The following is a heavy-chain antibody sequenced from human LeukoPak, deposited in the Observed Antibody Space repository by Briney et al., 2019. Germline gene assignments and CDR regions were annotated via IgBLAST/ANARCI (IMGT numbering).Heavy chain of an antibody. CDR3: ARLQYSTTFDY. CDR1: GGSISSGGYS. J-gene: IGHJ4*02. V-gene: IGHV4-30-2*01. D-gene: IGHD6-6*01. Sequence: SQTLSLTCAVSGGSISSGGYSWSWIRQPPGKGLEWIGYIYHSGSTYYNPSLKSRVTISVDRSKNQFSLKLSPVTAADTAVYYCARLQYSTTFDYWGQGTLVTVSS. CDR2: IYHSGST.